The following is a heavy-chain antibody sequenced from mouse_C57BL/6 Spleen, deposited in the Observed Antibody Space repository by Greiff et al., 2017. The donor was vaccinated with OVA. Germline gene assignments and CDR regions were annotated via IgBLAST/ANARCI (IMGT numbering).Heavy chain of an antibody. V-gene: IGHV5-4*01. D-gene: IGHD1-1*01. CDR1: GFTFSSYA. Sequence: DVMLVESGGGLVKPGGSLKLSCAASGFTFSSYAMSWVRQTPEKRLEWVATICDGGSYTYYPDNVKGRFTISRDNAKNNLYLQMSHLKSEDTAMYYCARDYGRDYFDYWGQGTTLTVSS. J-gene: IGHJ2*01. CDR2: ICDGGSYT. CDR3: ARDYGRDYFDY.